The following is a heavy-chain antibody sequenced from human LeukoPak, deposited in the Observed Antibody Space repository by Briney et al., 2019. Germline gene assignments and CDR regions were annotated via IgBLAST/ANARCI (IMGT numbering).Heavy chain of an antibody. Sequence: PSETLSLTCTVSGGSISSSSYYWGWIRQPPGKGLEWIGSIYYSGSTYYNPSLKSRVTISVDTSKNQFSLRLSSVTAADTAVYYCARRTLSGSYHSEPFDYWGQGTLVTVSP. V-gene: IGHV4-39*01. J-gene: IGHJ4*02. D-gene: IGHD1-26*01. CDR3: ARRTLSGSYHSEPFDY. CDR2: IYYSGST. CDR1: GGSISSSSYY.